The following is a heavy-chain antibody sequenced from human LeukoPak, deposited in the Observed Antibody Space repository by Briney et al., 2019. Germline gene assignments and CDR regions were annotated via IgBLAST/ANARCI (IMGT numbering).Heavy chain of an antibody. V-gene: IGHV4-59*12. J-gene: IGHJ4*02. D-gene: IGHD1-26*01. CDR2: IYYSGST. CDR3: ARFGYHVGATDR. CDR1: GGSISSYY. Sequence: SETLSLTCTVSGGSISSYYWSWIRQPPGKGLEWIGFIYYSGSTNYNPSLKSRVTMSVDTSKNQFSLKLSSVTAADTAVYYCARFGYHVGATDRWGQGTLVTVSS.